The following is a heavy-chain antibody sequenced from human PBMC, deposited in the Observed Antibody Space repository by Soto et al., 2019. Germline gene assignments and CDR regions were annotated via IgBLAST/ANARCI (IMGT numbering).Heavy chain of an antibody. CDR1: GYTFTSYD. CDR3: AGGHRDHYYGSGSYYR. D-gene: IGHD3-10*01. CDR2: MNPNSGNT. J-gene: IGHJ4*02. Sequence: QVQLVQSGAEVKKPGASVKVSCKASGYTFTSYDINWVRQATGQGLEWMGWMNPNSGNTGYAQKFQGRVTMTRNTSISTAYMELSSLRSEDTAVYYWAGGHRDHYYGSGSYYRWGQGTRVTVSS. V-gene: IGHV1-8*01.